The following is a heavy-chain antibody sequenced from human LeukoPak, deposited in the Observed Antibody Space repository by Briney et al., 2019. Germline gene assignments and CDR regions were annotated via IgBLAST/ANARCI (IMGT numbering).Heavy chain of an antibody. J-gene: IGHJ5*02. CDR2: ITPIFGST. D-gene: IGHD3-10*01. CDR1: GGSLISYS. CDR3: ARVLARGVLYT. V-gene: IGHV1-69*06. Sequence: SVKVSCKASGGSLISYSISWERQAPGQGLEWMGGITPIFGSTDYAQKFQGRVTMTADKSTNTAYMELSSLRSEDTAVYYCARVLARGVLYTWGQGALVTVSS.